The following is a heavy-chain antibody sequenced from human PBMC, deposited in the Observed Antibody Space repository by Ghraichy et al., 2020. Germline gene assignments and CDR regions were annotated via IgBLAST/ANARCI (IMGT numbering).Heavy chain of an antibody. D-gene: IGHD1-26*01. J-gene: IGHJ5*02. CDR2: MNPNSGST. CDR3: ARGEGSGFDP. V-gene: IGHV1-8*01. CDR1: GYIFTSYD. Sequence: ASVKVSCKASGYIFTSYDINWVRQATGQGLEWMGWMNPNSGSTGYAQNFLGRVTMTRNTSTSTAYMELSSLRSVDTAVYYCARGEGSGFDPWGQGTLVTVSS.